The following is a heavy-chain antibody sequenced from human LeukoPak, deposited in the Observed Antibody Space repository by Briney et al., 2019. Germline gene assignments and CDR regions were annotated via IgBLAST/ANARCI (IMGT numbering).Heavy chain of an antibody. D-gene: IGHD3-10*01. V-gene: IGHV3-48*04. CDR3: ARDEGSGSGSYYPYFQH. J-gene: IGHJ1*01. CDR2: ISSSGSTI. Sequence: GGTLRLSCAASRFTFSSYGMSWVRQAPGKGLEWVSYISSSGSTIYYADSVKGRFTISRDNAKNSLYLQMNSLRAEDTAVYYCARDEGSGSGSYYPYFQHWGQGTLATVSS. CDR1: RFTFSSYG.